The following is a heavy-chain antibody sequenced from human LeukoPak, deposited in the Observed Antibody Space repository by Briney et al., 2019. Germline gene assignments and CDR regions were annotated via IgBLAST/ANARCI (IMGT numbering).Heavy chain of an antibody. CDR1: GFTFSSYA. D-gene: IGHD3-16*02. Sequence: GGSLRLSCAASGFTFSSYAMSWVRQAPGKGLEWASAISGSGGSTYYADSVTGRFTISRDNSKNTLYLQMNSLRAEDTAVYYCAKVPRLGGVIVDHWGRGTLVTASS. J-gene: IGHJ4*02. CDR2: ISGSGGST. V-gene: IGHV3-23*01. CDR3: AKVPRLGGVIVDH.